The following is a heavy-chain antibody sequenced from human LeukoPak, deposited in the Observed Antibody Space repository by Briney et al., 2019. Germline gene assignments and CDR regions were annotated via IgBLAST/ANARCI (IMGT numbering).Heavy chain of an antibody. Sequence: GGSLRLSCAASGFTVSSNYMSWVRQAPGKGLEWVSVIYSGGSTYYADSVKGRFTISRDNSKNTLYLQMNSLRAEDTAVYYCARSRVGTLELDPWAREPWSPSPQ. D-gene: IGHD1-26*01. V-gene: IGHV3-66*01. J-gene: IGHJ5*02. CDR3: ARSRVGTLELDP. CDR2: IYSGGST. CDR1: GFTVSSNY.